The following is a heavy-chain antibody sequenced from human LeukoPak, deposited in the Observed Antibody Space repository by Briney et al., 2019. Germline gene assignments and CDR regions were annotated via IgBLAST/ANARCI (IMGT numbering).Heavy chain of an antibody. CDR2: IYYSGST. J-gene: IGHJ5*02. CDR3: ARDRGSTSYSNWFDL. CDR1: GGSISSYY. V-gene: IGHV4-59*01. Sequence: SETLSLTCTVSGGSISSYYWSWIRQPPGKGLEWIGYIYYSGSTNDNTSLKSRVTISVETSKNEFSLKLSSVTAADTAVYYCARDRGSTSYSNWFDLWGQGTLVTVSS. D-gene: IGHD2-2*01.